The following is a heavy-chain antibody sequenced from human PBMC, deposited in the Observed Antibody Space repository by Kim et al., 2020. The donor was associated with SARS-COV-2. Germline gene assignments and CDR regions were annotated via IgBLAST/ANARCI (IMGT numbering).Heavy chain of an antibody. CDR3: ARAGDYDISGYYGFFHH. V-gene: IGHV3-74*03. CDR2: IQSEGRIT. Sequence: GGSLRLSCAASGFTRRKYLMNWVRQSPGEGRVWGSRIQSEGRITEYGDSVKGRFTISRDNAKNTLYLQMNSLRPEDTAVYYCARAGDYDISGYYGFFHHWGQGGLVTVSS. CDR1: GFTRRKYL. D-gene: IGHD3-22*01. J-gene: IGHJ1*01.